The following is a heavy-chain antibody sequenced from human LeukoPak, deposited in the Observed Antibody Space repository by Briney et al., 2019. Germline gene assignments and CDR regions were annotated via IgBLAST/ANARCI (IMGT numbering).Heavy chain of an antibody. V-gene: IGHV1-69*13. CDR2: IIPIVGTA. Sequence: SVKVSCMASGGTFSSYAISWVRQARGQGREWMGGIIPIVGTANYAQKFQGRVTITADESTSTAYMELSSLRSEDTAVYYCARGYCSRTSCYSFDYWGEGTLVTVSS. CDR3: ARGYCSRTSCYSFDY. CDR1: GGTFSSYA. J-gene: IGHJ4*02. D-gene: IGHD2-2*01.